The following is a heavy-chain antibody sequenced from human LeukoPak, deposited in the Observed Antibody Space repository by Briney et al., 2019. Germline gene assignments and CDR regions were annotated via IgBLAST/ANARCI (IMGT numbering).Heavy chain of an antibody. CDR1: GFTFSSYG. V-gene: IGHV3-30*02. J-gene: IGHJ4*02. D-gene: IGHD2/OR15-2a*01. Sequence: RGSPSPSCAASGFTFSSYGMHWVRQAPGKGLEWVAFIRNAESNKYYRDSVKGRFTISRDNSNNTLYLQMNSLRADDTAVYFCAKGNPNDYWGQGTLVTVSS. CDR2: IRNAESNK. CDR3: AKGNPNDY.